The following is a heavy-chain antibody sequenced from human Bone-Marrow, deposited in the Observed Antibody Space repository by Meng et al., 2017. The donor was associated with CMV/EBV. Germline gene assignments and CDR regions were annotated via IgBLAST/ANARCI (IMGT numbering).Heavy chain of an antibody. Sequence: GESLKISCKGSGYSFTTYWIAWVRQMPGKGLEWMGIIYPGDSDTRYSPSLQGQVTISADKSITTAYLQGSSLKASDTAMYYCARYLRYSDSSGLYYGTYYFDYWGQGTLVTVSS. V-gene: IGHV5-51*01. CDR2: IYPGDSDT. J-gene: IGHJ4*02. D-gene: IGHD3-22*01. CDR1: GYSFTTYW. CDR3: ARYLRYSDSSGLYYGTYYFDY.